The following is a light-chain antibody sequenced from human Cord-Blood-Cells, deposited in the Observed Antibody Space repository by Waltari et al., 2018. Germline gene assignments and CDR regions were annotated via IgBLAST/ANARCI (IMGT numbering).Light chain of an antibody. CDR1: SSDVGSYNL. J-gene: IGLJ1*01. V-gene: IGLV2-23*02. CDR3: CSYAGSYV. CDR2: EVS. Sequence: QSALTQPASVSGSPGQSITISCTGPSSDVGSYNLVSWYQQHPGKAPNLMIYEVSKRPSEVSNRFSGSKSGNTASLTISGLQAEDEADYYCCSYAGSYVFGTGTKVTVL.